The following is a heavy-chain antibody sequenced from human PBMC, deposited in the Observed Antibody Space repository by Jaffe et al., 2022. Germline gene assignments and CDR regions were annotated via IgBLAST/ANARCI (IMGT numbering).Heavy chain of an antibody. V-gene: IGHV3-30*02. CDR2: IRYDGSNK. D-gene: IGHD2-15*01. J-gene: IGHJ4*02. CDR1: GFTFSSYG. Sequence: QVQLVESGGGVVQPGGSLRLSCAASGFTFSSYGMHWVRQAPGKGLEWVAFIRYDGSNKYYADSVKGRFTISRDNSKNTLYLQMNSLRAEDTAVYYCAKVAIGEGYCSGGSCTTEFDYWGQGTLVTVSS. CDR3: AKVAIGEGYCSGGSCTTEFDY.